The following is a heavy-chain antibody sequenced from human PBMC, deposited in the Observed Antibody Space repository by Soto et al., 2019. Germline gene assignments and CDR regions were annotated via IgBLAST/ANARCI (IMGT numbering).Heavy chain of an antibody. Sequence: GGSLRLSCAASGFTFSSYAMSWVRQAPGKGLEWVSAISGSGGSTYYAASVKGRFTISRDNSKNTVYLQMNSLRAEDTAVYYCAKSEYSSGWIDAFDIWGQGTMVTVSS. CDR1: GFTFSSYA. J-gene: IGHJ3*02. CDR2: ISGSGGST. D-gene: IGHD6-19*01. CDR3: AKSEYSSGWIDAFDI. V-gene: IGHV3-23*01.